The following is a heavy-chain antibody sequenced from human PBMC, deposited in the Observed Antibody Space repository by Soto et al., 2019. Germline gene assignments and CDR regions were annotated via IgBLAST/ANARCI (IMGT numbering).Heavy chain of an antibody. D-gene: IGHD2-2*01. CDR3: ARDGEYCSSTSCYVDTYYYYYGMDV. J-gene: IGHJ6*02. V-gene: IGHV3-33*01. CDR2: IWYDGSNK. CDR1: GFTFSSYG. Sequence: PGGSLRLSCAASGFTFSSYGMHWVRQAPGKGLEWVAVIWYDGSNKYYADSVKGRFTISRDNSKNMLYLQMNSLRAEDTAVYYCARDGEYCSSTSCYVDTYYYYYGMDVWGQGTTVTVSS.